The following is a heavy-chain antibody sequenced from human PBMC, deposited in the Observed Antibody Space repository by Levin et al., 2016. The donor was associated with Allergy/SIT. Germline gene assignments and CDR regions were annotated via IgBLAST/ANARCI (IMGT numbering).Heavy chain of an antibody. CDR3: ARGPYRHYYDSSGYQGYYYGMDV. Sequence: WIRQPPGKALEWLARIDWDDDKYYSTSLKTRLTISKDTSKNQVVLTMTNMDPVDTATYYCARGPYRHYYDSSGYQGYYYGMDVWGQGTTVTVSS. V-gene: IGHV2-70*11. D-gene: IGHD3-22*01. CDR2: IDWDDDK. J-gene: IGHJ6*02.